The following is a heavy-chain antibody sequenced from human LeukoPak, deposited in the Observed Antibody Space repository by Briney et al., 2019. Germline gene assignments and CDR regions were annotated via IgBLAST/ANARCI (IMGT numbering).Heavy chain of an antibody. J-gene: IGHJ3*02. CDR2: IIPIFGTA. Sequence: SVKVSCKVSGYTLTELSMHWVRQAPGKGLEWMGGIIPIFGTANYAQKFQGRVTITADESTSTAYMELSSLRSEDTAVYYCARGWNQMNDAFDIWGQGTMVTVSS. CDR1: GYTLTELS. V-gene: IGHV1-69*13. CDR3: ARGWNQMNDAFDI. D-gene: IGHD1-14*01.